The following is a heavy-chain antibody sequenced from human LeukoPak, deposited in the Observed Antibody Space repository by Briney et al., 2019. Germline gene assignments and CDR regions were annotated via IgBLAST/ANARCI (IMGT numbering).Heavy chain of an antibody. Sequence: ASVTVSCKASGYNFNPYYIHWVRQAPGQGLTWMGWINPDNGKTKYEPRFQGRVTMTWDTSINTAYVDLTGLRSDDTAVYYCARNEPAVSVVDAFDVWGQGTVVTVSS. CDR3: ARNEPAVSVVDAFDV. CDR1: GYNFNPYY. J-gene: IGHJ3*01. V-gene: IGHV1-2*02. D-gene: IGHD1-1*01. CDR2: INPDNGKT.